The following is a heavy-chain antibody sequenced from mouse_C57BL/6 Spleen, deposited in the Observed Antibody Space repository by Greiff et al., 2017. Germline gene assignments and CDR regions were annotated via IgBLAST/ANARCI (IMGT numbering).Heavy chain of an antibody. CDR3: ARFITTVVPYFDV. CDR1: GYTFTSYW. J-gene: IGHJ1*03. D-gene: IGHD1-1*01. V-gene: IGHV1-64*01. Sequence: VQLKESGAELVKPGASVKLSCKASGYTFTSYWMHWVKQRPGQGLEWIGMIHPNSGSTNYNEKFKSKATLTVDKSSSTAYMQLSSLTSEDSAVYYCARFITTVVPYFDVWGTGTTVTVSS. CDR2: IHPNSGST.